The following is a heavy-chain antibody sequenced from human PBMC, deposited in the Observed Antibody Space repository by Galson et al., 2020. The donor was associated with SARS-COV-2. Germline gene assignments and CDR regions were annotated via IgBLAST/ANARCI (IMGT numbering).Heavy chain of an antibody. D-gene: IGHD3-22*01. Sequence: GGSLRLSCAASGFTFSSYGMHWVRQAPGKGLEWVAVIWYDGSNKYYADSVKGRFTISRDNAKNSLYLQMNSLRAEDTAVYYCARGPKYYYDSSGYFVWGQGTLVTVSS. CDR3: ARGPKYYYDSSGYFV. CDR1: GFTFSSYG. CDR2: IWYDGSNK. V-gene: IGHV3-33*01. J-gene: IGHJ4*02.